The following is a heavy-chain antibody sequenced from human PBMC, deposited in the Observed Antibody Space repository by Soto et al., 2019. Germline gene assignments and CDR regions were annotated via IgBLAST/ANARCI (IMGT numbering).Heavy chain of an antibody. CDR3: ASSGVVVVAAYDAFDI. Sequence: GESLKISCKGPGYGFTSYWIGWVRQMPGKGLEWMGIIYPGDSDTRYSPSFQGQVTISADKSISTANLQWSSLKASDTAMHYCASSGVVVVAAYDAFDIWGQGTMVTVSS. CDR2: IYPGDSDT. J-gene: IGHJ3*02. V-gene: IGHV5-51*01. CDR1: GYGFTSYW. D-gene: IGHD2-15*01.